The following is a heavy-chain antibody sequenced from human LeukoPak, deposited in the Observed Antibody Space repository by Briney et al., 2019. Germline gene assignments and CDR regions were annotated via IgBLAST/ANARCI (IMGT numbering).Heavy chain of an antibody. V-gene: IGHV1-2*02. Sequence: ASVKVSCKASGYSFTGYFINWVRQAPGQGLQWLGWIDPATGGTYYSPKFQGGVTMTRDASIDTAYMELSSLKFDDTAIYYCARDYYDSNPYSPVYFHFMDVWGKGTTVTISS. CDR2: IDPATGGT. D-gene: IGHD3-22*01. CDR3: ARDYYDSNPYSPVYFHFMDV. CDR1: GYSFTGYF. J-gene: IGHJ6*03.